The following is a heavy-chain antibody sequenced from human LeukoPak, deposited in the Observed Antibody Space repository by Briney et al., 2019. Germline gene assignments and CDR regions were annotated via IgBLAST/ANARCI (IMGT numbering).Heavy chain of an antibody. CDR1: GYTFTSYY. D-gene: IGHD3-22*01. Sequence: ASVKVSCTASGYTFTSYYMHWVRQAPGQGLEWMGIINPSGGSTSYAQKFQGRVTMTRDTSTSTVYMELSSLRSEDTAVYYCARDTDSYDSSGYYYSWGQGTLVTVSS. CDR2: INPSGGST. CDR3: ARDTDSYDSSGYYYS. J-gene: IGHJ4*02. V-gene: IGHV1-46*01.